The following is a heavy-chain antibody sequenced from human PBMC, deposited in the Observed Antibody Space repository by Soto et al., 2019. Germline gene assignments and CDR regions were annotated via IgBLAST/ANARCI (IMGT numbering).Heavy chain of an antibody. CDR3: ARYRPRSVYGDYSYYYYGMDV. J-gene: IGHJ6*02. D-gene: IGHD4-17*01. Sequence: SETLSLTCAVYGGSFSGYYWSWIRQPPGKGLEWIGEINHSGSTNYNPSLKSRVTISVDTSKNQFSLKLSSVTAADTAVYYCARYRPRSVYGDYSYYYYGMDVWGQGTTVTVSS. CDR2: INHSGST. V-gene: IGHV4-34*01. CDR1: GGSFSGYY.